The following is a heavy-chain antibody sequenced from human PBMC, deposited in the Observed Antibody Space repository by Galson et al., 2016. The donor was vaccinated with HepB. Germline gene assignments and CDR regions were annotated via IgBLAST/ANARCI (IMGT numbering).Heavy chain of an antibody. CDR1: GCTFSSYA. J-gene: IGHJ6*02. CDR2: ISSDAVTT. V-gene: IGHV3-64D*09. Sequence: SLRLSCAASGCTFSSYAMHWVRQAPGKGLEYVSAISSDAVTTYYADSVKGRFTISRENSKNTLYLQMSGLRAEDTAVYYCVTQYGVDVWGQGTTVTVS. CDR3: VTQYGVDV.